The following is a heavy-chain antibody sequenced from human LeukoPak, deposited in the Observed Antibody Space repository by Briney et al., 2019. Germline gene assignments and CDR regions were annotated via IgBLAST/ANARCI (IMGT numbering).Heavy chain of an antibody. V-gene: IGHV4-59*01. CDR3: ARGGYSGYQGFDY. Sequence: PSETLSLTCTVSGGSISSYYWSWIRQPPGKGLEWIGYIYYSGSTNYNPSLKSRVTISVDTSKNQFSLKLSSVTAADTAVYYCARGGYSGYQGFDYWGQGTLVTVSS. CDR1: GGSISSYY. J-gene: IGHJ4*02. CDR2: IYYSGST. D-gene: IGHD5-12*01.